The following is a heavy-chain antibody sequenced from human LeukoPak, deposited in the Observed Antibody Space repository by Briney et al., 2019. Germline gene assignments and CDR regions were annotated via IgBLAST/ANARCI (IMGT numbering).Heavy chain of an antibody. D-gene: IGHD3-22*01. CDR1: GFTFSSYE. CDR3: ARDGYFYDSSGYYYVHYFDN. J-gene: IGHJ4*02. CDR2: ISGSDSTI. V-gene: IGHV3-48*03. Sequence: GGSLRLSCAASGFTFSSYEMNWVRRAPGKGLEWVSYISGSDSTIHYADSVKGRFTISRDNAKNSLDLQMDSLRAEDTAVYYCARDGYFYDSSGYYYVHYFDNWGQGTLVTVSS.